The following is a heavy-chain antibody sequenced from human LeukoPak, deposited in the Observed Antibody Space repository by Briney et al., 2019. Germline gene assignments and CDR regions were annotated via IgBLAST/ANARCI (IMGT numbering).Heavy chain of an antibody. D-gene: IGHD6-13*01. CDR3: ATSIAAHLGYDLDY. Sequence: ASVNVSCKVSGYTLTELSMHWVRQAPGKGLEWMGGFDPEDGETIYAQKFQGRATMTEDTSTDTAYMELSSLRSEDTAVYYCATSIAAHLGYDLDYWGQGTLVTVSS. J-gene: IGHJ4*02. CDR2: FDPEDGET. CDR1: GYTLTELS. V-gene: IGHV1-24*01.